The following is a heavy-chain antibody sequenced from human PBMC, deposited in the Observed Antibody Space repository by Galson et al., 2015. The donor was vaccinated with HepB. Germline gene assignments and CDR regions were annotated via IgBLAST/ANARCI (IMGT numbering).Heavy chain of an antibody. CDR1: GFTFGTSW. CDR3: ARGIDCGSGRCSSEPYYGMDV. D-gene: IGHD2-21*01. Sequence: SLRLSCAASGFTFGTSWFHWVRQAPGKGLVWVSRINPDGTTTDHADSVKGRFTTSRDSAKNTVYLQMNILRAEDTAVYRCARGIDCGSGRCSSEPYYGMDVWGQGATVIVSS. CDR2: INPDGTTT. J-gene: IGHJ6*02. V-gene: IGHV3-74*01.